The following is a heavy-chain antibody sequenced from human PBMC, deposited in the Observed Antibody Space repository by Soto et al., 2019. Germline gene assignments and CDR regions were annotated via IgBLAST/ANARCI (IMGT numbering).Heavy chain of an antibody. D-gene: IGHD3-9*01. CDR3: AKGYYDILTGYFDY. J-gene: IGHJ4*02. V-gene: IGHV3-21*04. Sequence: PGGTLSLTCSASGFNINSSTYNWVCQAPGTGLEWVSSISRFSDRTTYADPVKSRFATFRSNAESSVFLQVNSLRADVMAVYYWAKGYYDILTGYFDYWGQGTLVTVSS. CDR2: ISRFSDRT. CDR1: GFNINSST.